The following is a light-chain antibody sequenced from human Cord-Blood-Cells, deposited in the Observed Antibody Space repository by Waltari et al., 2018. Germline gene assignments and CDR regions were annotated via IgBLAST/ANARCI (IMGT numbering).Light chain of an antibody. CDR2: DVS. Sequence: SALTQPASVSGSPGQSITISCTRTSSDVGGDTYVSWYQQHPGKAPKLMIYDVSNRPCWVLNRCSGRKSGNTASLTISGLQAEDEADYYCSSYASRSTRVFGGGIKLPVL. J-gene: IGLJ2*01. CDR3: SSYASRSTRV. V-gene: IGLV2-14*01. CDR1: SSDVGGDTY.